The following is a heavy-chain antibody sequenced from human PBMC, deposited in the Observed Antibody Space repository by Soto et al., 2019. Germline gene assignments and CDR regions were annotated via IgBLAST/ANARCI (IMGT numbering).Heavy chain of an antibody. J-gene: IGHJ6*02. Sequence: GGSLRLSCTASGVNLRNYWMHWVRQAPGKGLVWVSRINSGGTTDYAAPVKGRFTISRDDSKNTLYLQMNSLRAEDTAVYYCGKGSPAPDIVVVPAALYPFYYYYGMDVWGQGTTVTVSS. V-gene: IGHV3-15*07. CDR3: GKGSPAPDIVVVPAALYPFYYYYGMDV. CDR2: INSGGTT. D-gene: IGHD2-2*01. CDR1: GVNLRNYW.